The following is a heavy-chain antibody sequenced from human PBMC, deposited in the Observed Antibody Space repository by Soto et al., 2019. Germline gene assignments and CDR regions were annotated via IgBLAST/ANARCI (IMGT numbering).Heavy chain of an antibody. CDR2: INPKSGGT. V-gene: IGHV1-2*02. J-gene: IGHJ4*02. CDR1: GYSFTVQY. CDR3: ARDLAKGGGSAGFDY. Sequence: GSVKLCSKASGYSFTVQYIHWVRQATGQGLEWMGWINPKSGGTMYPEKFQGRVTMAWDTSISTAYMALTRLRSDDTAVYYCARDLAKGGGSAGFDYWGQGTLVTVSS. D-gene: IGHD1-26*01.